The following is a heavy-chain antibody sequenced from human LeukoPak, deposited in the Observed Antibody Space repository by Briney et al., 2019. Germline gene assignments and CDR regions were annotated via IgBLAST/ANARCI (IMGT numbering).Heavy chain of an antibody. Sequence: PGGSLRLSCAASGFTFSSYGMSWVRQAPGKGLEWVSGINWNGGSTGYADSVKGRFTISRDNAKNSLYLQMNSLRAEDTALYYCARDFYGSPHYFDYWGQGTLVTVSS. V-gene: IGHV3-20*04. J-gene: IGHJ4*02. D-gene: IGHD4-17*01. CDR3: ARDFYGSPHYFDY. CDR2: INWNGGST. CDR1: GFTFSSYG.